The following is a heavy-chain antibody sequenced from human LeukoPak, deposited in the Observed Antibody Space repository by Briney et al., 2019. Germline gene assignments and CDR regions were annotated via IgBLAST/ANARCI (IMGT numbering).Heavy chain of an antibody. CDR2: MNPNSGNT. J-gene: IGHJ4*02. D-gene: IGHD6-19*01. CDR1: GYTFTGYY. Sequence: ASVKVSCKASGYTFTGYYMHWVRQAPGQGLEWMGWMNPNSGNTGYAQKFQGRVTMTRNTSISTAYMELSSLRSEDTAVYYCARGPLRYSSGWYRVFWGQGTLVTVSS. V-gene: IGHV1-8*02. CDR3: ARGPLRYSSGWYRVF.